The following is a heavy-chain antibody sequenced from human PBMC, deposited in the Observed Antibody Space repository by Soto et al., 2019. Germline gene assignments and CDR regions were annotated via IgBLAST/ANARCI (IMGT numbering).Heavy chain of an antibody. V-gene: IGHV3-23*01. Sequence: GGSLRLSCAASGFTFSSSAMSWVRQAQGKGLEWVSAISGSGGSTNYADSVKGRFTVSRDNSKNTLYLQMNSLRAEDTAVYFCVKDSIAASYYYYMDVWGKGTTVTVSS. J-gene: IGHJ6*03. CDR3: VKDSIAASYYYYMDV. CDR2: ISGSGGST. D-gene: IGHD6-13*01. CDR1: GFTFSSSA.